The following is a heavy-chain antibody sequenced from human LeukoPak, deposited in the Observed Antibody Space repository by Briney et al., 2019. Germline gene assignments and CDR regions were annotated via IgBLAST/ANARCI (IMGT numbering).Heavy chain of an antibody. V-gene: IGHV3-48*01. J-gene: IGHJ4*02. CDR1: GFTFSSYS. CDR3: AKDPGMAAYYFDY. D-gene: IGHD1-1*01. Sequence: GGSLRLSCAASGFTFSSYSMMWVRQAPGKGLEWVSYISSSSTTIHYADSVKGRFTISRDNAKNSVYLQMNSLRAEDTAVYYCAKDPGMAAYYFDYWGQGTLVTVSS. CDR2: ISSSSTTI.